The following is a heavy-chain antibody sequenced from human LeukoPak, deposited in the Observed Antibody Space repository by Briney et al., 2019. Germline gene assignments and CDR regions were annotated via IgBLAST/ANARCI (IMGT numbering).Heavy chain of an antibody. J-gene: IGHJ3*02. CDR3: AKVKRITMIVVVPDAFDI. V-gene: IGHV3-23*01. D-gene: IGHD3-22*01. Sequence: PGGSLRLSCAASGFTFSSYAMSWVRQAPGKGLEWVSAISGSGGSTYYADSVKGRFTISRDNSKNTLYLQMNSLRAEDTAVYYCAKVKRITMIVVVPDAFDIWGQGTMVTVSS. CDR1: GFTFSSYA. CDR2: ISGSGGST.